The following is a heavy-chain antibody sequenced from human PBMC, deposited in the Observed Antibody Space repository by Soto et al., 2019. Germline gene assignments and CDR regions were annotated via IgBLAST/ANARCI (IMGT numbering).Heavy chain of an antibody. D-gene: IGHD3-22*01. J-gene: IGHJ3*02. V-gene: IGHV1-69*10. CDR1: GGTFSSYA. CDR2: IIPILGIA. CDR3: ASKYYYDSSPPFDI. Sequence: EASVKVSCKASGGTFSSYAISWVRQAPGQGLEWMGGIIPILGIANYAQKFQGRVTITADKSTSTAYMELSSLRSEDTAVYYCASKYYYDSSPPFDIWGQGTMVTVSS.